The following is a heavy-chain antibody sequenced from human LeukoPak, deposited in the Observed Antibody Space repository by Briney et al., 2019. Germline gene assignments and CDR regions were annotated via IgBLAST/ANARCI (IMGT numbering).Heavy chain of an antibody. V-gene: IGHV3-48*04. Sequence: GGSLRLSCAASGFTFSSYWMHWVRQAPGKGLEWVSYISSSGNTIYYADSVKGRFTISRDNAKNSLYLQMNSLRAEDTAVYYCAREGIGRYYYYYYMDVWGKGTTVTISS. CDR3: AREGIGRYYYYYYMDV. CDR2: ISSSGNTI. D-gene: IGHD1-1*01. CDR1: GFTFSSYW. J-gene: IGHJ6*03.